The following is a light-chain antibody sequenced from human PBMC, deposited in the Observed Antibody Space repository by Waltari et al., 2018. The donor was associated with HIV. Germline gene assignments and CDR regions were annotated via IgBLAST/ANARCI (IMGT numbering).Light chain of an antibody. Sequence: QSDLTPPASLSGSPGQTLTISCTRTNSDYGVYKSVSCYQQHPHKAPNLMIYEDNNRPTGLSRRISGAKTVNTASLTISGLKAADAADSYSISYTDSGPLYVFGSGTKVTVL. V-gene: IGLV2-14*01. CDR1: NSDYGVYKS. CDR3: ISYTDSGPLYV. CDR2: EDN. J-gene: IGLJ1*01.